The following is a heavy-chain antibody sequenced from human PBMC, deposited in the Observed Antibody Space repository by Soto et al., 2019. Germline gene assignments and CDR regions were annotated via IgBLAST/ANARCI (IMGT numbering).Heavy chain of an antibody. V-gene: IGHV1-18*04. D-gene: IGHD2-2*01. CDR1: GYTFNTFG. Sequence: QVQLAQSGPEVKKPGASVKVSCKASGYTFNTFGVTWVRQAPGQGLEWMGWINTSNGKTNYAPKFQGRVTLTIDTSTTTASMELRSLTSDDTAIYFCARGGLSRGNWFDPWGQGTLVTVSS. J-gene: IGHJ5*02. CDR2: INTSNGKT. CDR3: ARGGLSRGNWFDP.